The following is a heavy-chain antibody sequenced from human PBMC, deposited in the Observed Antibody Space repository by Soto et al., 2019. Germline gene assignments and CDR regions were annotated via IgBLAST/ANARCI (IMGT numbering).Heavy chain of an antibody. CDR1: GFTFSSYG. CDR3: AYAVTFDY. CDR2: ISYDGSNK. D-gene: IGHD2-2*01. J-gene: IGHJ4*02. V-gene: IGHV3-30*03. Sequence: QVQLVESGGGVVQPGRSLRLSCAASGFTFSSYGMHWVRQAPGKGLEWVAGISYDGSNKYYADSVKGRFTISRDNSKNTLYLQMNSLRAEDTAVYYCAYAVTFDYWGQGNMVTVSS.